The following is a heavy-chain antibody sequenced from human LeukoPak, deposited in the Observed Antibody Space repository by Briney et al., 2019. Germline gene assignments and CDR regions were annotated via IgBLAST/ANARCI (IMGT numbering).Heavy chain of an antibody. Sequence: SETLSLTCTVSGGSISRSTYYWGWIRQPPGKGLEWIGSIYYSGSTYYNTSLKSRVTISVDTSKNQFSLKLSSVTAADTAVYYCARHERYYYGMDVWGQGTTVTVS. CDR3: ARHERYYYGMDV. V-gene: IGHV4-39*01. J-gene: IGHJ6*02. CDR2: IYYSGST. CDR1: GGSISRSTYY.